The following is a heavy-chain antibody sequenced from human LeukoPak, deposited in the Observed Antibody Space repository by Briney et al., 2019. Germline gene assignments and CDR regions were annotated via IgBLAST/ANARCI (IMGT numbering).Heavy chain of an antibody. Sequence: GGSLRLSCAASGFTVSSNYMSWVRQAPGKGLEWVSVIYSGGSTYYADSVKGRFTISRDNSKNTLYLQMNSLRAGDTAVYYCAGSYGDFDNWFDPWGQGTLVTVSS. J-gene: IGHJ5*02. CDR2: IYSGGST. CDR3: AGSYGDFDNWFDP. CDR1: GFTVSSNY. V-gene: IGHV3-53*01. D-gene: IGHD4-17*01.